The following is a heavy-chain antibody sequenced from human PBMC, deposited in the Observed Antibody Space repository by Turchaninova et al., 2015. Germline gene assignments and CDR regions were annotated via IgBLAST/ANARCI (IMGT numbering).Heavy chain of an antibody. D-gene: IGHD3-3*01. CDR3: AKGGSGYYVYYGMDV. Sequence: EVQLVESGGGLVQPGGSLRLSCAASGFTFISYAMSWFRQAPGQGLEWVSAVSGSVGSVFYAYYVRGRFHISRAIVTNTLYLQVRRLGAEYTAVDYCAKGGSGYYVYYGMDVWGQGTTVTVSS. V-gene: IGHV3-23*04. CDR1: GFTFISYA. CDR2: VSGSVGSV. J-gene: IGHJ6*02.